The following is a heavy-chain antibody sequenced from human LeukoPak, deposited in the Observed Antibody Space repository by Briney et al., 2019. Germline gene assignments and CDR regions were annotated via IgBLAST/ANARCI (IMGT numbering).Heavy chain of an antibody. CDR3: ARQSTAMVTFDY. CDR2: IYYSGGT. D-gene: IGHD5-18*01. Sequence: SETLSLTCTVSGGSISSSSYYWGWIRQPPGKGLEWIGSIYYSGGTYYNPSLKSRVTISVDTSKNQFSLKLSSVTAADTAVYYCARQSTAMVTFDYWPQGTLVTVSS. V-gene: IGHV4-39*01. CDR1: GGSISSSSYY. J-gene: IGHJ4*02.